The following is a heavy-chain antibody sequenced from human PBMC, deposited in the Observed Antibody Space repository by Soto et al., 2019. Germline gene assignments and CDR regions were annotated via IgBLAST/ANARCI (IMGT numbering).Heavy chain of an antibody. J-gene: IGHJ4*02. CDR1: GLTFSNYA. CDR2: MIGSSSTT. D-gene: IGHD1-7*01. CDR3: AKNQERELPRVIDF. V-gene: IGHV3-23*01. Sequence: EVRLLESGGGVVKPGGSLTVSCATSGLTFSNYAMSWVRQAPGGGLEWVSSMIGSSSTTYYADSVRGRFTISRDRSKNTLYLQMSSLRADDTALFYCAKNQERELPRVIDFWGQGTLVAVS.